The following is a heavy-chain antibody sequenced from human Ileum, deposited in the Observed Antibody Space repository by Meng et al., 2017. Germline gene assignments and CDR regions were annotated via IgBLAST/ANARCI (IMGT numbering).Heavy chain of an antibody. CDR2: TYYRSKWYN. V-gene: IGHV6-1*01. J-gene: IGHJ4*02. D-gene: IGHD3-16*01. CDR1: GDSVSSNSAA. Sequence: QVQLQQSGPGLVMPSQTLSLSCAISGDSVSSNSAAWSWIRQSPSRGLEWLGRTYYRSKWYNNYAVSVRSRISINPDTSKNQFSLQLNSVTPEDTAVYYCARDGGAAPDYFDYWGQGTLVTVSS. CDR3: ARDGGAAPDYFDY.